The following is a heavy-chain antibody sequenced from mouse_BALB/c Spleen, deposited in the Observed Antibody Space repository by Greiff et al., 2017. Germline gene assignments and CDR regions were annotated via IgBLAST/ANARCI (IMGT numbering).Heavy chain of an antibody. V-gene: IGHV5-12-1*01. CDR3: AREDYGNYEGYYFDY. Sequence: EVQVVESGGGLVKPGGSLKLSCAASGFAFSSYDMSWVRQTPEKRLEWVAYISSGGGSTYYPDTVKGRFTISRDNAKNTLYLQMSSLKSEDTAMYYCAREDYGNYEGYYFDYWGQGTTLTVSS. D-gene: IGHD2-1*01. CDR2: ISSGGGST. CDR1: GFAFSSYD. J-gene: IGHJ2*01.